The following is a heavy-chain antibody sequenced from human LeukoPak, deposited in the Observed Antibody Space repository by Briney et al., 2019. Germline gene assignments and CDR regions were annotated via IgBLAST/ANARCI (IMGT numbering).Heavy chain of an antibody. CDR2: IYYTGST. V-gene: IGHV4-59*12. J-gene: IGHJ6*02. D-gene: IGHD5-18*01. Sequence: KASETLSLTCTVSGGSISSYYWSWIRQPPGKGLEWIGYIYYTGSTNYNPSLKSRVTISVDTSKNQFSLQLNSVTPEDTAVYYCARDAWIQLWLGYYYYYGMDVWGQGTTVTVSS. CDR1: GGSISSYY. CDR3: ARDAWIQLWLGYYYYYGMDV.